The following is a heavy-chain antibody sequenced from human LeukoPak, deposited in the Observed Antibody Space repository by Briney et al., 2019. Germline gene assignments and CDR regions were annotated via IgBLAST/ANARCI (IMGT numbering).Heavy chain of an antibody. CDR3: ARDNSVEDTAWWFDP. V-gene: IGHV1-46*01. Sequence: ASVKVSCKVSGYTFTSYYMHWVRQAPGQGLEWIGIINPSGGSTSYAQKFQGRVTMTRDMSTSTDYMELSSLRSEDTAVYYCARDNSVEDTAWWFDPWGQGTLVTVSS. CDR1: GYTFTSYY. CDR2: INPSGGST. D-gene: IGHD4-23*01. J-gene: IGHJ5*02.